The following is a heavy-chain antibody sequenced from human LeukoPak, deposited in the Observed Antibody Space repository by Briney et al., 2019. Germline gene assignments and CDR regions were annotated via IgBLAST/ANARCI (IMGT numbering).Heavy chain of an antibody. D-gene: IGHD6-19*01. J-gene: IGHJ4*02. CDR1: GFTFSSYG. CDR3: AKRIKVAGPKNPSFDY. CDR2: ISGSGGST. V-gene: IGHV3-23*01. Sequence: HPGGTLRLSCAASGFTFSSYGMSWVRQAPGKELEWVSAISGSGGSTYYADSVKGRFTISRDNSKNTLYLQMNSLRAEDTAVYYCAKRIKVAGPKNPSFDYWGQGTLVTVSS.